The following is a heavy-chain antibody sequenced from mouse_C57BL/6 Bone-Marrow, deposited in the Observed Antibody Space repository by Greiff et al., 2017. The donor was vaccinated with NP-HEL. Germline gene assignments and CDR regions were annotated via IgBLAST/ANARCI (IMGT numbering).Heavy chain of an antibody. D-gene: IGHD1-1*01. CDR3: ARVGGTTVVAPYAMDY. Sequence: EVKLMESEGGLVQPGSSMKLSCTASGFTFSDYYMAWVRQVPEKGLEWVANINYDGSSTYYLDSLKSRFIISRDNAKNILYLQMSSLKSEDTATYYCARVGGTTVVAPYAMDYWGQGTSVTVSS. V-gene: IGHV5-16*01. J-gene: IGHJ4*01. CDR2: INYDGSST. CDR1: GFTFSDYY.